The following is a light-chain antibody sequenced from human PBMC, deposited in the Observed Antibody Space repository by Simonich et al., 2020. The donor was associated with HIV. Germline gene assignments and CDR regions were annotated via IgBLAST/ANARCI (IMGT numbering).Light chain of an antibody. Sequence: DIVMTQSPHSLAVSLVERATINCKSSQSVLYSSNNKTYLAWYQQKLGPPPKLLIYWAATRESGVPDRFSGRGSWTDFPLTISSLLAEDVAVYYCQQYYSSPQTFGQGTQLEIK. CDR3: QQYYSSPQT. CDR2: WAA. CDR1: QSVLYSSNNKTY. J-gene: IGKJ2*01. V-gene: IGKV4-1*01.